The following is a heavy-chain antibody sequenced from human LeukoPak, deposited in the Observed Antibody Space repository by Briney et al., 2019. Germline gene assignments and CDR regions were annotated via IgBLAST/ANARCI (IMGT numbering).Heavy chain of an antibody. Sequence: APVKVSCKASGYAFTKYYIHWVRQAPGQGLEWMGWINANSGGTNYAQKFQGRVTMTRDTSISTAYMEVSRLRSDDTAVYYCARDSLEGDYYDSSGAFDIWGQGTMVAVSS. V-gene: IGHV1-2*02. CDR1: GYAFTKYY. CDR2: INANSGGT. J-gene: IGHJ3*02. CDR3: ARDSLEGDYYDSSGAFDI. D-gene: IGHD3-22*01.